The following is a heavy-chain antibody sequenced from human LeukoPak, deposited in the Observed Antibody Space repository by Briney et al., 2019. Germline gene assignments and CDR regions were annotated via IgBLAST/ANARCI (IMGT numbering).Heavy chain of an antibody. J-gene: IGHJ4*02. Sequence: ASVTVSFKASGYTFTIYGISWVRQAPGQGLEWMGWISAYNGNTNYAQKLQGRVTMTTDTSTSTAYMELRSLRSDDTAVYYCAKDSNIQPLVSFDYWGQGTLVTVSS. V-gene: IGHV1-18*01. CDR1: GYTFTIYG. D-gene: IGHD2-8*01. CDR2: ISAYNGNT. CDR3: AKDSNIQPLVSFDY.